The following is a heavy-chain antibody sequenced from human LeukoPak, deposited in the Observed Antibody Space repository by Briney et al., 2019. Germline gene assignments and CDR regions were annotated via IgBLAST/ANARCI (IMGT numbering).Heavy chain of an antibody. D-gene: IGHD6-13*01. V-gene: IGHV4-59*01. Sequence: PSETLSLTCTVSGGSSSSYYWSWIRRTPGKGLEWIGYIYYSGSTNFNPSLKSRVTISVDTSKNQFSLKLRSVTAADTAVYYCARISSSNWYNERGAFDVWGQGTMVTVSS. CDR2: IYYSGST. CDR1: GGSSSSYY. J-gene: IGHJ3*01. CDR3: ARISSSNWYNERGAFDV.